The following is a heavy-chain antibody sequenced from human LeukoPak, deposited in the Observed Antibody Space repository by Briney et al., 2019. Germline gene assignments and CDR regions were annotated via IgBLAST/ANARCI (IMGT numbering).Heavy chain of an antibody. CDR3: ARGYDPPPYYYYYGMDV. V-gene: IGHV1-2*02. D-gene: IGHD3-3*01. CDR1: GYTFTGYY. Sequence: ASVKVSCKASGYTFTGYYMHWVRQAPGQGLEWMGWINPNSGGTNYAQKFQGRVTMTRDTSISTAYMELSRLRSDDTAVYSCARGYDPPPYYYYYGMDVWGQGTTVTVSS. J-gene: IGHJ6*02. CDR2: INPNSGGT.